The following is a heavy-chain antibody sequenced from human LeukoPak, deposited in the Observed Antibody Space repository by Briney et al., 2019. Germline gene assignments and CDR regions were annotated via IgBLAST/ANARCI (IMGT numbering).Heavy chain of an antibody. CDR3: AREGSSGWYGDY. CDR1: GLTVSSNY. V-gene: IGHV3-66*01. D-gene: IGHD6-19*01. CDR2: IYSGGST. Sequence: GGSLRLSCAASGLTVSSNYMSWVRQAPGKGLEWVSVIYSGGSTYYADSVKGRFTISRDNSKNTLYLQMNSLRAEDTAVYYCAREGSSGWYGDYWGQGTLVTVSS. J-gene: IGHJ4*02.